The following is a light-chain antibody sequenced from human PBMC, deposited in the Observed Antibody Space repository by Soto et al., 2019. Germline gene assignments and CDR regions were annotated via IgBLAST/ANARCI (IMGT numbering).Light chain of an antibody. CDR1: SGDVGGYYY. J-gene: IGLJ1*01. Sequence: QSSLAQPPSASGSPGQSVTISCTGTSGDVGGYYYVSWYQHHPGKVPKLIIYEVTKRPSGVPDRFSGSKSGNTASLTVSGLQAEDEADYYCMSYVGSNIFVFVTGTKVTVL. CDR3: MSYVGSNIFV. CDR2: EVT. V-gene: IGLV2-8*01.